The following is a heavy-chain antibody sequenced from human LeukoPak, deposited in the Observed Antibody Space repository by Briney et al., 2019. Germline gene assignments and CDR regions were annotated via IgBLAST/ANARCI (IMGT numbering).Heavy chain of an antibody. CDR2: INHSGST. Sequence: PSETLSLTCAVYGGSFSGYYWSWIRQPPGKGLEWIGEINHSGSTNYNPSLKSRVTISVDTSKNQFSLKLSSVTAADTAVYYCARVYGSGWFLEYFDYWGQGTLVTVSS. D-gene: IGHD6-19*01. CDR1: GGSFSGYY. V-gene: IGHV4-34*01. J-gene: IGHJ4*02. CDR3: ARVYGSGWFLEYFDY.